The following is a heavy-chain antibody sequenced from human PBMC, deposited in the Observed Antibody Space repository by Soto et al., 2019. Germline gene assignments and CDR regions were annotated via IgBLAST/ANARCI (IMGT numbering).Heavy chain of an antibody. CDR1: GYTFIAYY. Sequence: ASVKVSCRASGYTFIAYYMHWVRQAPGQGLEWMGCINPDSGGTKYAQKFQGRVTMTRDTSITTAYMDLSSLRSDDTAVFYCVRALSFGSGTFDYWGQGTLVT. CDR3: VRALSFGSGTFDY. V-gene: IGHV1-2*02. CDR2: INPDSGGT. J-gene: IGHJ4*02. D-gene: IGHD1-26*01.